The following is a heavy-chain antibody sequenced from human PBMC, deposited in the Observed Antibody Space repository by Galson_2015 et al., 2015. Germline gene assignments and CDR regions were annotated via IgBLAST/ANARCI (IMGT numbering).Heavy chain of an antibody. CDR2: ISYDGSNK. CDR1: GFTFSSYA. Sequence: SLRLSCAASGFTFSSYAMHWIRQAPGKGLEWVAVISYDGSNKYYADSVKGRFTISRDNSKNTLYLQMNSLRAEDTAVYYCARSPHYGDYVSFDYWGQGTLVTVSS. CDR3: ARSPHYGDYVSFDY. D-gene: IGHD4-17*01. J-gene: IGHJ4*02. V-gene: IGHV3-30-3*01.